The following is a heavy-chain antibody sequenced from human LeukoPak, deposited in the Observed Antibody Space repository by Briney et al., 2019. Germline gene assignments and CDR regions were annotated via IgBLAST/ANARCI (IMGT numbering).Heavy chain of an antibody. CDR2: IYSGGST. Sequence: PGGSLRLSCAASGFTVSSNYMSWVRQAPGKGLEWVSVIYSGGSTYYADSVKGRFTISRDNSKSTLYLQMNSLRAEDTAVYYCARAKGVGGYSGYGFDYWGQGTLVTVSS. CDR1: GFTVSSNY. J-gene: IGHJ4*02. D-gene: IGHD5-12*01. CDR3: ARAKGVGGYSGYGFDY. V-gene: IGHV3-53*01.